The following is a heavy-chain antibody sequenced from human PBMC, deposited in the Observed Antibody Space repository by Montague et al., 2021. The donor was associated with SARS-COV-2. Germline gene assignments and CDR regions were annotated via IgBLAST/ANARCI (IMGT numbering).Heavy chain of an antibody. V-gene: IGHV4-39*07. J-gene: IGHJ4*02. CDR1: DDSISHSSYY. D-gene: IGHD6-19*01. Sequence: SETLSLTCTVSDDSISHSSYYWGWIRQPPGKGLEWIGSIYYSGSTYYNPSLKSRVTISVDTSKNQVSLKLNSVTAADTAVYYCARVRQWLVPFDYWGQGTLVTVSS. CDR2: IYYSGST. CDR3: ARVRQWLVPFDY.